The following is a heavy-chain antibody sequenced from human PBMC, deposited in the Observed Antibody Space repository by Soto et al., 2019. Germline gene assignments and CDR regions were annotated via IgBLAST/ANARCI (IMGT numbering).Heavy chain of an antibody. Sequence: QVQLVESGGGLVKPGGSLRLSCAASGFTFSDYYMSWIRQAPGKGLEWVSSISSSSSYIYYADSVKGRFTISRDNAKNSLYLQMNSLRAEDTAVYYCARDRVVVPAAIPGIDVDIVATMRKSDGFDPWGQGTLVTVSS. D-gene: IGHD2-2*02. V-gene: IGHV3-11*06. CDR1: GFTFSDYY. CDR2: ISSSSSYI. CDR3: ARDRVVVPAAIPGIDVDIVATMRKSDGFDP. J-gene: IGHJ5*02.